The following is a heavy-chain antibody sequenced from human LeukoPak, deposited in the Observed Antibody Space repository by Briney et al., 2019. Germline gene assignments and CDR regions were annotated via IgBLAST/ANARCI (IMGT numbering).Heavy chain of an antibody. J-gene: IGHJ3*02. D-gene: IGHD5-18*01. Sequence: GRSLRLSCAASGFTFSTYAMHLVRQAPGKGLEWVAVISYDGSSKYYADSVKGRFTISRDNSKNTLYLQMNSLRAEDTAVYYCARARSSYGYGDAFDIWGQGTMVTVSS. CDR1: GFTFSTYA. CDR3: ARARSSYGYGDAFDI. CDR2: ISYDGSSK. V-gene: IGHV3-30*04.